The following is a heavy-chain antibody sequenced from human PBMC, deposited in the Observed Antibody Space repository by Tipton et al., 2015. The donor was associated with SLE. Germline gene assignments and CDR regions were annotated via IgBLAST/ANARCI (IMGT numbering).Heavy chain of an antibody. CDR2: IYPGDSYT. V-gene: IGHV5-51*03. CDR1: GYSFTSYW. CDR3: ASLPAAIVGDDAFDI. J-gene: IGHJ3*02. D-gene: IGHD2-2*02. Sequence: QLVQSGAEVKKPGESLKISCKGSGYSFTSYWIGWVRQMPGKGLEWMGIIYPGDSYTNYSPSFQGHVTISADKSISTAYLQWSSLKASDTAMYYCASLPAAIVGDDAFDIWGQGTMVTVSS.